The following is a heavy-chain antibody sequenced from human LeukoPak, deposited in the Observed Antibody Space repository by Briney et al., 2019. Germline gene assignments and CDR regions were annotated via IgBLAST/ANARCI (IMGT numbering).Heavy chain of an antibody. CDR1: GGSFSGYY. Sequence: SETLSLTCAVYGGSFSGYYWSWIRQPPGKGLEWIGEINHSGSTNYNPSLKSRVTISVDTSKNQFSLKLSSVTAADTAVYYCARGRLGYSSGWYHYWGQGTLVTVSS. CDR2: INHSGST. CDR3: ARGRLGYSSGWYHY. V-gene: IGHV4-34*01. D-gene: IGHD6-19*01. J-gene: IGHJ4*02.